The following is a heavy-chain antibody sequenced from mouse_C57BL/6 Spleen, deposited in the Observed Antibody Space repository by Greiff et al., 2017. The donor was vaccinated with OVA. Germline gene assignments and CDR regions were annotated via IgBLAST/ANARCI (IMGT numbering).Heavy chain of an antibody. V-gene: IGHV5-16*01. D-gene: IGHD1-1*01. CDR3: SRDGSSYQFAY. CDR1: GFTFSDYY. CDR2: INYDGSST. Sequence: EVKLVESEGGLVQPGSSMKLSCTASGFTFSDYYIAWVRQVPEKGLEWVANINYDGSSTYYLDSLKSRFIISRDNAKNILYLQMSSLKSEDTATYYCSRDGSSYQFAYWGQGTLVTVSA. J-gene: IGHJ3*01.